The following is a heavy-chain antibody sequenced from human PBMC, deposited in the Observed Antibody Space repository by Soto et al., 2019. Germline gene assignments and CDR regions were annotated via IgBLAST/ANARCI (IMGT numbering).Heavy chain of an antibody. CDR2: IYPGDSDT. CDR3: ARLVTYLGTYYFDY. D-gene: IGHD2-2*02. J-gene: IGHJ4*02. CDR1: GYSFTSYW. Sequence: VESLKISCKVSGYSFTSYWIGWVRQMPGKGLEWMGIIYPGDSDTRYSPSFQGQVTISADKSISTAYLQWSSLKASDTAMYYCARLVTYLGTYYFDYWGQGTLVTVSS. V-gene: IGHV5-51*01.